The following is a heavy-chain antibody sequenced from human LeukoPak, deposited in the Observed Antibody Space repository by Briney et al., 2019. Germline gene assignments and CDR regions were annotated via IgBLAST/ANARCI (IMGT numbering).Heavy chain of an antibody. V-gene: IGHV3-23*01. CDR1: GFTLSNYP. D-gene: IGHD2-8*01. CDR2: IGEEKSGSWT. J-gene: IGHJ4*02. CDR3: AKMGPYCTNGVCPHFDY. Sequence: GGSLRLSCAASGFTLSNYPMGWVRQAPVKGLEWLSAIGEEKSGSWTKSADSVKGRFTISRDNSENTLYLQMDSLTVEDTAVYYCAKMGPYCTNGVCPHFDYWGQGTLVTVSS.